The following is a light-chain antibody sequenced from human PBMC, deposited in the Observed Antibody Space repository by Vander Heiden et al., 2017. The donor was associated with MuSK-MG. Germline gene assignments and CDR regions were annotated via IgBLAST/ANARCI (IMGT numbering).Light chain of an antibody. V-gene: IGLV1-51*02. J-gene: IGLJ3*02. CDR3: ATWDSSLSCAV. Sequence: TISCSGSLSKIGSNYVSWYQQFPGKVPRLLIYENDKRPPGIPDRFSASKSGTTGTLGITGLQNGDEGDYYCATWDSSLSCAVFGGGTKVTVL. CDR2: END. CDR1: LSKIGSNY.